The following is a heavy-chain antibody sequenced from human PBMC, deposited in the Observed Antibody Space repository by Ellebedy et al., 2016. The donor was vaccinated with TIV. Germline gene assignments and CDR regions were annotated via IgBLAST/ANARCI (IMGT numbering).Heavy chain of an antibody. V-gene: IGHV3-33*05. CDR3: ARDRKQWLVDASDV. D-gene: IGHD6-19*01. CDR2: ISFDGMSR. CDR1: GFTFSNHV. Sequence: GESLKISCAASGFTFSNHVLHWVRQAPGKGLEWVAYISFDGMSRHYSDSVKGRFAISRDDSKNTVYLQMDSLRVEDSAIYYCARDRKQWLVDASDVWGQGTMVTVSS. J-gene: IGHJ3*01.